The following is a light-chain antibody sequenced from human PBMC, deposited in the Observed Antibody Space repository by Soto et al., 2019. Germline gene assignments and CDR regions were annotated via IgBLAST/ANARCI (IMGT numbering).Light chain of an antibody. V-gene: IGKV3-15*01. J-gene: IGKJ1*01. CDR3: QQYSSWRWT. CDR1: QSVGTK. Sequence: IVMTQSPATLSVSPGERANLSCRASQSVGTKLAWYQQTPGQAPRLLIYGASNRATGVPARISGSVSGTEFTLTIASLQSEDFAIYYCQQYSSWRWTFGQGTKVEIK. CDR2: GAS.